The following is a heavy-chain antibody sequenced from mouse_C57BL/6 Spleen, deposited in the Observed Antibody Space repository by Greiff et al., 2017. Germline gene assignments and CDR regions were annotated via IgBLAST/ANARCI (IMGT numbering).Heavy chain of an antibody. J-gene: IGHJ4*01. CDR1: GYTFTSYW. CDR3: AREPLRNYAMDY. D-gene: IGHD1-1*01. CDR2: IYPGSGST. V-gene: IGHV1-55*01. Sequence: QVHVKQPGAELVKPGASVKMSCKASGYTFTSYWITWVKQRPGQGLEWIGDIYPGSGSTNYNEKFKSKATLTVDTSSSTAYMQLSSLTSEDSAVYYCAREPLRNYAMDYWGQGTSVTVSS.